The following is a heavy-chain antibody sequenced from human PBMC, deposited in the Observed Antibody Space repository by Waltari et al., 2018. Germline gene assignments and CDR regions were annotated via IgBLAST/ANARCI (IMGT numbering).Heavy chain of an antibody. D-gene: IGHD1-26*01. V-gene: IGHV4-39*01. CDR1: GGSISSSSYY. CDR2: IYYSGST. Sequence: QLQLQESGPGLGKPPETLSLTCTVSGGSISSSSYYWGWLRQPPGKGLEWIGSIYYSGSTYYNPSLKSRVTMSVDTSKNQFSLKLSSVTAADTAVYYCASQGIVGADFDYWGQGTLVTVSS. CDR3: ASQGIVGADFDY. J-gene: IGHJ4*02.